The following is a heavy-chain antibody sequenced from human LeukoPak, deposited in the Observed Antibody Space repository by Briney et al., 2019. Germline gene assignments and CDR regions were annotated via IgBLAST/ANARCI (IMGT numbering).Heavy chain of an antibody. CDR3: ARDYWSMVRGVSGWFDK. CDR1: GYTFTSYA. J-gene: IGHJ5*02. D-gene: IGHD3-10*01. Sequence: SVKVSCKASGYTFTSYAMHWVRQAPGQRLGWMGWINAGNGNTKYSQKFQGRVTITRDTSASTAYMELSSLRSEDTAVYYCARDYWSMVRGVSGWFDKWGQGTLVTVSS. CDR2: INAGNGNT. V-gene: IGHV1-3*01.